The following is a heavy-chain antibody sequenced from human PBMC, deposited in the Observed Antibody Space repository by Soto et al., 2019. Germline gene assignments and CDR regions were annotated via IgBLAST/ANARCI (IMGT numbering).Heavy chain of an antibody. D-gene: IGHD3-10*01. CDR1: GASISSYY. J-gene: IGHJ4*02. CDR3: ARHNYGSGSTYFDY. V-gene: IGHV4-59*08. Sequence: SETLSLTCTVTGASISSYYWSWIRQPPGKGLEWIGYIYYSGSTNYNPSLKSRVTISVDTSKNQFSLKLNSMTAADTAVYYCARHNYGSGSTYFDYWGQGTLVTVSS. CDR2: IYYSGST.